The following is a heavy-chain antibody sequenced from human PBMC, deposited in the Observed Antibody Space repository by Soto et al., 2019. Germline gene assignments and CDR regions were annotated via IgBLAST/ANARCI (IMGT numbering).Heavy chain of an antibody. J-gene: IGHJ5*02. CDR2: IYYSGST. CDR3: ARDDVEVRGGFDP. CDR1: GGSISSGGYY. V-gene: IGHV4-31*03. D-gene: IGHD3-10*01. Sequence: QVQLQESGPGLVKPSQTPSLTCTVSGGSISSGGYYWSWIRQHPGKGLEWIGYIYYSGSTYYNPSLKSRVTIEVDTSKNQFSLKLSSVTAADTAVYYCARDDVEVRGGFDPWGQGTLVTVSS.